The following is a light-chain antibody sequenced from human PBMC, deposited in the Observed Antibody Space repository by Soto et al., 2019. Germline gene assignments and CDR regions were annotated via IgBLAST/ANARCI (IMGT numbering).Light chain of an antibody. CDR1: QSVSSNY. Sequence: ESVLTQSPGTLSLSPGERATLSCRASQSVSSNYLAWYQQKPGQAPRLLIYGASSRATGISDKFSGSGSGTEFTLTISRLEPEDSAVYYCKQYGGSPIFTFGPGTKLEI. J-gene: IGKJ3*01. V-gene: IGKV3-20*01. CDR2: GAS. CDR3: KQYGGSPIFT.